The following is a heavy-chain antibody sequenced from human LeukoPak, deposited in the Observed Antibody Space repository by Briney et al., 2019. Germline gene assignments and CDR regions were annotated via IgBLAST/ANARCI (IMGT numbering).Heavy chain of an antibody. CDR1: GFTFSSYW. CDR2: LKHDGSEK. V-gene: IGHV3-7*04. Sequence: GGSLRLSCEASGFTFSSYWMSWVRQTPGKGLEWVANLKHDGSEKYYVDSVKGRFTVSRDNAKNSLYLQMNSLRVEDTAVYFCTRGSTGYWGQGTLVTVSS. D-gene: IGHD1-1*01. CDR3: TRGSTGY. J-gene: IGHJ4*02.